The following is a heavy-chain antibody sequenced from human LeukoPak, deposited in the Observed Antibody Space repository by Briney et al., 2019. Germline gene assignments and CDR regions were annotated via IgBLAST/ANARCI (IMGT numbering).Heavy chain of an antibody. CDR1: GFSFSSHG. Sequence: PGGSLRLSCAASGFSFSSHGMSWVRQAPGKGLEWVSGILGGAGSTYYADSVKGRFTISRDNSKNTLYLQMNSLRAEDTAVYYCAKAQINSGSYLAALDYWGQGTLVTVSS. V-gene: IGHV3-23*01. J-gene: IGHJ4*02. CDR3: AKAQINSGSYLAALDY. D-gene: IGHD1-26*01. CDR2: ILGGAGST.